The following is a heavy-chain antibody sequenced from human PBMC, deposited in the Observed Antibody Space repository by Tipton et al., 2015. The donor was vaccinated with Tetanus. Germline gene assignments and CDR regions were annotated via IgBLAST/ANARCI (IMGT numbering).Heavy chain of an antibody. D-gene: IGHD2-2*01. CDR2: IFHSGST. Sequence: LRLSCTVSGDSISSNYWSWIRQPPGKGLEWIAYIFHSGSTNYSPSLKSRVAISMDTSKNQISLKLSSVTAADTAVYYCARRSYCSSSRCFDAFDLWGQGTMVTVSS. J-gene: IGHJ3*01. CDR3: ARRSYCSSSRCFDAFDL. V-gene: IGHV4-59*01. CDR1: GDSISSNY.